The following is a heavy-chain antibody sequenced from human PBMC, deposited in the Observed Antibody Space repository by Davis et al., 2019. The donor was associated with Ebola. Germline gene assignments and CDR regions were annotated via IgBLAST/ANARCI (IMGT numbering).Heavy chain of an antibody. CDR3: AREGSVDTAMASFDY. Sequence: HTGGSLRLSCAASGFTFSSYAITWARQAPGKGLVWVSRINSDGSSTSYADFVKGRFTISRDNAKNTLYLQMNSLRAEDTAVYYCAREGSVDTAMASFDYWGQGTLVTVSS. D-gene: IGHD5-18*01. CDR1: GFTFSSYA. CDR2: INSDGSST. J-gene: IGHJ4*02. V-gene: IGHV3-74*01.